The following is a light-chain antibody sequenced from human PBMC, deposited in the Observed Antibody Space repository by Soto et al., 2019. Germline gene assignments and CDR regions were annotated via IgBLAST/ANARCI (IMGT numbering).Light chain of an antibody. Sequence: QSVLTQPPSVSGAPGQRVTISCTGSSSNIGAGYDVHWYQQLPGTAPKLLIYGNSNRPSGVPDRFSGSKSVTSASLAITGLQAEDEADYHCQSYDSSLSGLYVFGPGTKLTVL. CDR1: SSNIGAGYD. CDR3: QSYDSSLSGLYV. CDR2: GNS. V-gene: IGLV1-40*01. J-gene: IGLJ1*01.